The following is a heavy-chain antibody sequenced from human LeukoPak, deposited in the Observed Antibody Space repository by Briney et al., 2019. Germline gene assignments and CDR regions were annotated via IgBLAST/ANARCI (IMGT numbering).Heavy chain of an antibody. V-gene: IGHV4-59*01. CDR1: GGSISTYY. CDR2: NSYSGNT. J-gene: IGHJ4*02. Sequence: SETLSLTCTVPGGSISTYYWTWLRQPPGKGLEWIGYNSYSGNTNYNPSLRSRVSISVDMSKSQFSLKLTSVTAADTAVYYCARAGSGWSFDYWGQGTLVTVSS. D-gene: IGHD6-19*01. CDR3: ARAGSGWSFDY.